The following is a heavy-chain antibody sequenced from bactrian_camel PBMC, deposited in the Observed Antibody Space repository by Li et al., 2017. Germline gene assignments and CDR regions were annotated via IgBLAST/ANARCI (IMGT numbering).Heavy chain of an antibody. V-gene: IGHV3S40*01. D-gene: IGHD1*01. CDR2: SSSGALSL. J-gene: IGHJ4*01. CDR1: GFTFSTSF. CDR3: VKPNPDARGGFDH. Sequence: DVQLVESGGGLVQPGGSLTLSCAASGFTFSTSFLSWVRQTPGKGLEWVSSSSSGALSLVYADSVKGRFTISRDNAKNTVYLLMNSLKPEDTAVYYCVKPNPDARGGFDHWGQGTQVTVS.